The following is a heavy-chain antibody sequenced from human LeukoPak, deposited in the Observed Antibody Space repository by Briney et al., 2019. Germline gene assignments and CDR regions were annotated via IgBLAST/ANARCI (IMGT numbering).Heavy chain of an antibody. CDR3: AKGEIDYGDYVLDY. CDR1: GFTFSSYG. D-gene: IGHD4-17*01. Sequence: GGSLRLSCAASGFTFSSYGMHWVRQAPGKGLEWVAVMSYDGSNKYYADSVKGRFTISRDNSKNTLYLQMNSLRAEDTAVYYCAKGEIDYGDYVLDYWAREPWSPSPQ. J-gene: IGHJ4*02. CDR2: MSYDGSNK. V-gene: IGHV3-30*18.